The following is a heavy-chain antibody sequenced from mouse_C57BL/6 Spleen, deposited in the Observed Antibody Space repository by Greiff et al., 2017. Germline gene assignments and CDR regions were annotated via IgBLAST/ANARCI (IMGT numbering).Heavy chain of an antibody. CDR3: TRGGPERGDY. CDR1: GYTFTDYE. J-gene: IGHJ2*01. Sequence: VQGVESGAELVRPGASVTLSCKASGYTFTDYEMHWVKQTPVHGLEWIGAIDPETGGTAYNQKFKGKAILTADKSSSTAYMELRSLTSEDSAVYYGTRGGPERGDYWGQGTTLTVSS. CDR2: IDPETGGT. V-gene: IGHV1-15*01.